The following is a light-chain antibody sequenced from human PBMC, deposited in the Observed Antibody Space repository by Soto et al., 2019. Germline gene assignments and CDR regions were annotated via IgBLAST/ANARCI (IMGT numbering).Light chain of an antibody. CDR3: QQYDEIPFT. J-gene: IGKJ3*01. Sequence: DIQMTQSPSSLSASVGDRVTITCQASQDISKYLNWYQHRPGKAPKVLILDASNLETGVPSRFSGSGSERHFTLTITSLQPEDFATYYCQQYDEIPFTFGPGTTVDI. CDR2: DAS. V-gene: IGKV1-33*01. CDR1: QDISKY.